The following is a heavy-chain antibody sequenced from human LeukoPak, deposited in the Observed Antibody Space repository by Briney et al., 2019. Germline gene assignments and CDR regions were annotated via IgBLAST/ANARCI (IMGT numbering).Heavy chain of an antibody. D-gene: IGHD3-10*01. CDR1: GYSISSGYH. CDR2: IYYRGNA. V-gene: IGHV4-38-2*02. Sequence: SETLSLTCAVSGYSISSGYHWAWIRQPPGKGQELIGSIYYRGNAYYNPSLKSRVTISLDTSKNQFSLKLSSVTAADTAVYYCARDMGYYRMDVWGKGTTVIVSS. J-gene: IGHJ6*04. CDR3: ARDMGYYRMDV.